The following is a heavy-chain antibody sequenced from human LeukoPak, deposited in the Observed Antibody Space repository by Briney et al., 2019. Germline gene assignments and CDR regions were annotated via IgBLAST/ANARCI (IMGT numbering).Heavy chain of an antibody. V-gene: IGHV4-4*07. CDR2: IYTSGST. CDR3: ARDRYYDFWSGYLNWYFDL. CDR1: GGSISSYY. Sequence: SETLSITCTVSGGSISSYYWSWIRQPAGKGLEWIGRIYTSGSTNYNPSLKSRVTMSVDTSKNQFSLKLSSVTAADTAVYYCARDRYYDFWSGYLNWYFDLWGRGTLVTVSS. J-gene: IGHJ2*01. D-gene: IGHD3-3*01.